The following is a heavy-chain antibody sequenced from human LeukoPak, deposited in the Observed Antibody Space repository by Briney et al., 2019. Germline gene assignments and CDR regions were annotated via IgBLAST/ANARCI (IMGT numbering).Heavy chain of an antibody. CDR1: GFTFSSYS. J-gene: IGHJ4*02. CDR2: ISSSSSTI. D-gene: IGHD3-10*01. V-gene: IGHV3-48*02. CDR3: ARDRVPYGSGSYYNFFDY. Sequence: GGSLRLSCAASGFTFSSYSMNWVRQAPGKGLEWVSYISSSSSTIYYADSVKGRFTISRDNAKNSLYLQMNSLRDEDTAVYYCARDRVPYGSGSYYNFFDYWGQGTLVTVSS.